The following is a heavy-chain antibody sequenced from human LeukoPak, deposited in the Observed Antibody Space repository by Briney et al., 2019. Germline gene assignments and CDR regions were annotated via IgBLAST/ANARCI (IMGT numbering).Heavy chain of an antibody. J-gene: IGHJ4*02. CDR2: INPNSGGT. CDR1: GYTFTSYY. CDR3: ARGDSSGYYFLFDY. Sequence: ASVKVSCKASGYTFTSYYIHWVRQAPGHGLEWMGWINPNSGGTNYAQKFQGRVTMTRDTSISTAYMELSRLRSDDTAVYYCARGDSSGYYFLFDYWGQGTLVTVSS. V-gene: IGHV1-2*02. D-gene: IGHD3-22*01.